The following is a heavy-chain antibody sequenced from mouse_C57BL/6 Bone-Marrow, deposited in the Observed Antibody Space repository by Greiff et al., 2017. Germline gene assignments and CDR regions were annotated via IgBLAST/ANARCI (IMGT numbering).Heavy chain of an antibody. V-gene: IGHV6-3*01. J-gene: IGHJ2*01. CDR3: TESWPLYFVY. CDR1: GFTFSNYW. Sequence: EVKLLESGGGLVQPGGSMKLSCVASGFTFSNYWMNWVRQSPEKGLEWVAQIRLKSDNYATPYAESVKGRFTISRDDSKRSVYLQMNNLRAEDTGIYYCTESWPLYFVYWGQGTTLTVSS. CDR2: IRLKSDNYAT.